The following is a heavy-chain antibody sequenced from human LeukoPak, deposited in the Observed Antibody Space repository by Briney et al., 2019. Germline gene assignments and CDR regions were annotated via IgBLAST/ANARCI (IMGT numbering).Heavy chain of an antibody. CDR2: ISSSSSYI. J-gene: IGHJ4*02. V-gene: IGHV3-21*01. D-gene: IGHD4-23*01. CDR1: GFTFSSYS. Sequence: GGSLRLSCAASGFTFSSYSMNWVRQAPGKGLEWVSSISSSSSYIYYADSVKGRFTISRDNAKNSLYLQMNSLRAEDTAVYYCARGRFPAYGGNSGRNFDYWGQGTLVTVSS. CDR3: ARGRFPAYGGNSGRNFDY.